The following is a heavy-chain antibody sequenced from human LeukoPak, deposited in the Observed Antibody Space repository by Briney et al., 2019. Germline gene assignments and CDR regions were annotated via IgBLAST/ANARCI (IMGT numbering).Heavy chain of an antibody. Sequence: GASVKVSCKASGGTFSSYAISWVRQTPGQGLEWMGGIIPISGTANYAQKFQGRVTITADESTSTAYMELSSLRSEDTAVYCCAREGVVVNDYWGQGTLVTVSS. V-gene: IGHV1-69*13. CDR1: GGTFSSYA. CDR3: AREGVVVNDY. CDR2: IIPISGTA. D-gene: IGHD3-22*01. J-gene: IGHJ4*02.